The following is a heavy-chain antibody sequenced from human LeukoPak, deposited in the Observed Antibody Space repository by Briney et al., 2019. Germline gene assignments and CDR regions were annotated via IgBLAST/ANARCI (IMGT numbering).Heavy chain of an antibody. D-gene: IGHD6-13*01. CDR3: ARQALGYSSSWYEPSEYFQH. Sequence: SQTLSLTCAVSGGSISSGGYSWSWIRQPPGKGLEWIGYIYHSGSTYYNPSLKSRVTISVDRSKNQFSLKLSSVTAADTAMYYCARQALGYSSSWYEPSEYFQHWGQGTLVTVSS. J-gene: IGHJ1*01. V-gene: IGHV4-30-2*01. CDR2: IYHSGST. CDR1: GGSISSGGYS.